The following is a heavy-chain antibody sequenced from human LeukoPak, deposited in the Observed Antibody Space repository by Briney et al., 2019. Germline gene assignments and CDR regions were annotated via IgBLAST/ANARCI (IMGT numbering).Heavy chain of an antibody. CDR1: GGSTSSGSYY. Sequence: SETLSLTCTVSGGSTSSGSYYWSWIRQPAGKGLEWIGRIYTSGSTNYNPSLKSRVTISVDTSKNQFSLKLSSVTAADTAVYYCARGSTQKILTGYPWAFDIWGQGTMVTVSS. J-gene: IGHJ3*02. D-gene: IGHD3-9*01. V-gene: IGHV4-61*02. CDR3: ARGSTQKILTGYPWAFDI. CDR2: IYTSGST.